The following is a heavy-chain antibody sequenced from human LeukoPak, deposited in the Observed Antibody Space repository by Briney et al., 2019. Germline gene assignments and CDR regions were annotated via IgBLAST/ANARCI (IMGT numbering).Heavy chain of an antibody. CDR2: ISSSGSTI. J-gene: IGHJ4*02. V-gene: IGHV3-11*04. CDR3: ARDHGSGSQFDY. Sequence: GGSLRLSCAASGFTFSDYYMNWIRQAPGKGLEWVSYISSSGSTIYYADSVKGRFTISRDNAKDSLYLQMNSLRAEDTAVYYCARDHGSGSQFDYWGQGTLVTVSS. CDR1: GFTFSDYY. D-gene: IGHD3-10*01.